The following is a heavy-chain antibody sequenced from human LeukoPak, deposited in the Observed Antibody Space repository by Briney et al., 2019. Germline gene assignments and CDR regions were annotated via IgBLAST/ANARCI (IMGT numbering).Heavy chain of an antibody. CDR1: GFTVSSTY. Sequence: GGSLRLSCAASGFTVSSTYMSWVRQAPGKGLEWVSVIYKDGKIYYIDSVKGRFTISRDTSKNTLYLQMNSLRVEDTAVYYCGRHDYGDSSAAFDIWGQGTMVTVSS. J-gene: IGHJ3*02. CDR3: GRHDYGDSSAAFDI. CDR2: IYKDGKI. D-gene: IGHD4-17*01. V-gene: IGHV3-53*01.